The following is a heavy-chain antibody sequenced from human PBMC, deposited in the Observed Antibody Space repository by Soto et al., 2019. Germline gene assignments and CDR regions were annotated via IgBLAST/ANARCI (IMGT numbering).Heavy chain of an antibody. J-gene: IGHJ4*02. D-gene: IGHD3-22*01. CDR3: ARQYYYDCSGYYTAGSFDY. Sequence: PSETLSLTCTVSGVSIISYYWSWILQPPWKGLEWIGYIYYSGSTNYNPSLKSRVTISVDTSKNQFSLKLSSVTAADTAVYYCARQYYYDCSGYYTAGSFDYRGPGPLLTVSS. V-gene: IGHV4-59*01. CDR1: GVSIISYY. CDR2: IYYSGST.